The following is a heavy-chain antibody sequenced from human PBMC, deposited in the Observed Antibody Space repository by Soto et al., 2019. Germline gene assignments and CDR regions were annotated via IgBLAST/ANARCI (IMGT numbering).Heavy chain of an antibody. D-gene: IGHD5-12*01. CDR1: GFTFSRSG. J-gene: IGHJ6*02. V-gene: IGHV1-18*01. CDR2: ISTYNGDT. Sequence: ASVKVSCKASGFTFSRSGISWGRQGPRQGLEWMVWISTYNGDTNYAQTFQGRVTMTTDTSTSTVHMEVRSLRSDDTAVYYCAREGVAPYYYYGMDVWGQGTPVTV. CDR3: AREGVAPYYYYGMDV.